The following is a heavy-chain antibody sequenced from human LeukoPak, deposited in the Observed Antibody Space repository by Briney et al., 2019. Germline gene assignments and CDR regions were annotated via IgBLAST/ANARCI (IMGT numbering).Heavy chain of an antibody. CDR2: ISSISSYI. CDR1: GFTFSSYS. D-gene: IGHD3-9*01. CDR3: ARVGLNYDILTGYLGSAFDI. Sequence: GWSLRLSCPASGFTFSSYSMNWVRQAPGKGLERVSSISSISSYIYYADSVKGRFTISRDNAKNSLYLQMNSLRAEDTAVYYCARVGLNYDILTGYLGSAFDIWGQGTMVTVSS. V-gene: IGHV3-21*01. J-gene: IGHJ3*02.